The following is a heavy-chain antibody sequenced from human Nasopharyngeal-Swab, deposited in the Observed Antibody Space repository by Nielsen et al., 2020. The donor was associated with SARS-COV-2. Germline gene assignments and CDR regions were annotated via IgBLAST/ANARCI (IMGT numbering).Heavy chain of an antibody. Sequence: SQTLSLTCAVSGGSISSAGYPWSWIRQPPGKGLEWIGSIYHSGSTYYNPSLKSRVTISVDRSKNQFSLKLSSVTAADTAVYYCARHGGNSVGDAFDIWGQGTMVTVSS. D-gene: IGHD4-23*01. V-gene: IGHV4-30-2*01. CDR3: ARHGGNSVGDAFDI. J-gene: IGHJ3*02. CDR1: GGSISSAGYP. CDR2: IYHSGST.